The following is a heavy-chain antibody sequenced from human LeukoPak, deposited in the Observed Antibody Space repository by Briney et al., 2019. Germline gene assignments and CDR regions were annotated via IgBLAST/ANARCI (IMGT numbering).Heavy chain of an antibody. D-gene: IGHD1-26*01. V-gene: IGHV5-51*01. CDR2: IYPRDSDS. CDR1: GYTYISYW. Sequence: GESLKISCKASGYTYISYWIAWVRQMPGKGLEWMGTIYPRDSDSRYSPSFQGQVTISADKSITTTYLQWSSLKASDTAMYYCARSYGSWDSLDYWGHGTLVTVSS. CDR3: ARSYGSWDSLDY. J-gene: IGHJ4*01.